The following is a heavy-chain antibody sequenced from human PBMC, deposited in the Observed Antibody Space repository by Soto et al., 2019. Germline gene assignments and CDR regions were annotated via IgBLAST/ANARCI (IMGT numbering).Heavy chain of an antibody. CDR3: ASVNTVRSWDYDGMDI. CDR2: IRHDGSND. Sequence: QLHLVESGGGVVQPGASVRLSCEASGFTFSAFGMHWVLQAPGKGLEWVAGIRHDGSNDYYSDFAKGRLTISRDNSRDTLYLQINSLRADDSAVYYCASVNTVRSWDYDGMDIWGQGTTVTVSS. J-gene: IGHJ6*02. V-gene: IGHV3-33*03. CDR1: GFTFSAFG. D-gene: IGHD3-10*01.